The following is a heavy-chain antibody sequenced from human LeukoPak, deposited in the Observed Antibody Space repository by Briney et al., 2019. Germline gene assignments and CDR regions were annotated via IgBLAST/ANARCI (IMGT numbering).Heavy chain of an antibody. D-gene: IGHD4-11*01. J-gene: IGHJ5*02. V-gene: IGHV1-69*05. CDR1: GGTFSSYA. CDR2: FIPIFGTA. CDR3: AREVWEDSNSPNWFDP. Sequence: SVKVSCKASGGTFSSYAISWGRQPPGQGLGWMGRFIPIFGTANYAQKFQGRVTITTDESTSTAYMELSSLRSEDTAVYYCAREVWEDSNSPNWFDPWGQGTLVTVSS.